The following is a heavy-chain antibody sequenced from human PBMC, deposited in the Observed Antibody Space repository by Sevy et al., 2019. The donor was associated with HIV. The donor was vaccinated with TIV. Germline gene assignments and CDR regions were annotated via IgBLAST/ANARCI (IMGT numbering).Heavy chain of an antibody. Sequence: SETLSLTCTVSGGSISSGSYYWNWIRQPAGKGLEWIGRIYTSGSTNYNPSLKRGVTISVDTSKNQFSLKLSSVTAADTAVYYCAREGSSWAGWFDPWGQGTLVTVSS. D-gene: IGHD6-13*01. V-gene: IGHV4-61*02. CDR3: AREGSSWAGWFDP. CDR1: GGSISSGSYY. CDR2: IYTSGST. J-gene: IGHJ5*02.